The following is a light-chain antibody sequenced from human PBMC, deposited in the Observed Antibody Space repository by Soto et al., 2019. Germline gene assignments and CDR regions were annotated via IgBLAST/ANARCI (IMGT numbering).Light chain of an antibody. Sequence: EIVLTQSPVTLSLSPGESATLSCRASESVNSNYLAWYQQKPGQAPRLLIFGASSRATGIPNRFSGSGSGTVFTLTISGLEPEDFAVYYCHQYGLLPRHPFGQGTKLEIK. CDR2: GAS. CDR3: HQYGLLPRHP. V-gene: IGKV3-20*01. J-gene: IGKJ2*01. CDR1: ESVNSNY.